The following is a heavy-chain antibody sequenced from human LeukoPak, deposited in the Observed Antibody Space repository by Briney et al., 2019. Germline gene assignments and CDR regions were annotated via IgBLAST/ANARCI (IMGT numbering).Heavy chain of an antibody. J-gene: IGHJ6*03. CDR1: GGSISSSSYY. Sequence: NPSETLSLTCTVSGGSISSSSYYWGWIRQPPGKGLEWIGSIYYSGSTYYNPSLKSRVTISVDTSKNQFSLKLSSVTAADTAVYYCARGRIFHYGSGSKRGNYYMDVWGKGTTVTVSS. V-gene: IGHV4-39*07. CDR2: IYYSGST. D-gene: IGHD3-10*01. CDR3: ARGRIFHYGSGSKRGNYYMDV.